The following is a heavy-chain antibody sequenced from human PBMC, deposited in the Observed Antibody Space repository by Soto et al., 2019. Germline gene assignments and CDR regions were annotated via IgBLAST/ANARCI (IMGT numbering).Heavy chain of an antibody. Sequence: QVQLVQSGAEVKKPGASVKVSCKASGYTFTTHTMHWVRQTPGQRLEWMGLINADNGNTKYSQKFQGRVTITWDTSASTVYMELSSLRPEDTAVYYCASGGYRQQWLEGAPDYWGQGPLVTVSS. CDR1: GYTFTTHT. V-gene: IGHV1-3*01. CDR3: ASGGYRQQWLEGAPDY. J-gene: IGHJ4*02. D-gene: IGHD5-18*01. CDR2: INADNGNT.